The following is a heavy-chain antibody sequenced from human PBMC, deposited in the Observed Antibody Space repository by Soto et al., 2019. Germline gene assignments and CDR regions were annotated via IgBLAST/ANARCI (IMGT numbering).Heavy chain of an antibody. J-gene: IGHJ4*02. D-gene: IGHD1-26*01. Sequence: QVQLVQSGAEVAKPGASVKVSCKASGTTFTINYLHWLRQAPGHGLEWMGLISPGSDNTLYAQDFQGRITMSSDTSTSTVYMELTSLRSEDTAMYFCAREEVVGARNCDYWGQGSLVIVSS. CDR3: AREEVVGARNCDY. V-gene: IGHV1-46*01. CDR2: ISPGSDNT. CDR1: GTTFTINY.